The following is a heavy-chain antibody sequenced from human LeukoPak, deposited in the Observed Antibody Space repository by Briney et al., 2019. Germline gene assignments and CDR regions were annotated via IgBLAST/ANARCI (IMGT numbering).Heavy chain of an antibody. Sequence: GGSLRLSCAASGFTVSSNYMSWVRQAPGKGLEWVSVIYSGGSTYYADSVKGRFTISRDNSKNTLYLQMNSLRAEDTAVYYCARDLVVPAATAALYYYYGIDVWGKGTTVTVSS. V-gene: IGHV3-53*01. CDR2: IYSGGST. CDR1: GFTVSSNY. D-gene: IGHD2-2*01. CDR3: ARDLVVPAATAALYYYYGIDV. J-gene: IGHJ6*04.